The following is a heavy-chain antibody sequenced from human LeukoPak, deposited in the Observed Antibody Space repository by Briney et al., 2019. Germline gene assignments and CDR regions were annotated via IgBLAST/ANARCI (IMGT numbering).Heavy chain of an antibody. CDR3: AREIVGATGGYFDY. CDR1: GGTFSSYA. V-gene: IGHV1-69*05. J-gene: IGHJ4*02. D-gene: IGHD1-26*01. CDR2: IIPNFGTA. Sequence: SVKVSCKASGGTFSSYAISWVRQAPGQGLEWMGRIIPNFGTANYAQKFQGRVTITTDESTSTAYMELSSLRSEDTAVYYCAREIVGATGGYFDYWGQGTLVTVSS.